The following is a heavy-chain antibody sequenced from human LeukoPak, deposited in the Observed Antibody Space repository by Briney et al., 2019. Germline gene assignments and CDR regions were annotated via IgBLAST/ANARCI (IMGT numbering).Heavy chain of an antibody. CDR2: IYYSGST. J-gene: IGHJ6*02. V-gene: IGHV4-61*08. D-gene: IGHD1-26*01. CDR1: GGSISSGGYS. CDR3: AGSSGSYYYYYYGTDV. Sequence: SETLSLTCTVSGGSISSGGYSWSWIRQHPGKGLEWIGYIYYSGSTNYNPSLKSRVTISVDTSKNQFSLKLSPVTAADTAVYYCAGSSGSYYYYYYGTDVWGQGTTVTVSS.